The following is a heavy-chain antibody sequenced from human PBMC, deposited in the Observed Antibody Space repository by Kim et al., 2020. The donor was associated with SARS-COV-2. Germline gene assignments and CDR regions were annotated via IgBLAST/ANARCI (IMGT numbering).Heavy chain of an antibody. CDR2: INTKTGNP. D-gene: IGHD2-21*02. CDR3: ARALVAYCGGACYVWFDP. J-gene: IGHJ5*02. V-gene: IGHV7-4-1*02. Sequence: ASVKVSCKASGYTFSKYVMSWVRQAPGQGLEWLGWINTKTGNPKYAQGFTGRFVFSLDTSVSTAYLQVSDLKPEDTAVYYCARALVAYCGGACYVWFDPWGQGTLVTVSS. CDR1: GYTFSKYV.